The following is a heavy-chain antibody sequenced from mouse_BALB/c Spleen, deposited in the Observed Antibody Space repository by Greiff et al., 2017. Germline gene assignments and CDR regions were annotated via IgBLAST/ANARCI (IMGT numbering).Heavy chain of an antibody. CDR1: GFTFSSYA. D-gene: IGHD1-1*01. CDR3: ARRGNYYGSSSFDY. Sequence: EVKLMESGGGLVKPGGSLKLSCAASGFTFSSYAMSWVRQSPEKRLEWVAEISSGGSYTYYPDTVTGRFTISRDNAKNTLYLEMSSLRSEDTAMYYCARRGNYYGSSSFDYWGQGTTLTVSS. V-gene: IGHV5-9-4*01. CDR2: ISSGGSYT. J-gene: IGHJ2*01.